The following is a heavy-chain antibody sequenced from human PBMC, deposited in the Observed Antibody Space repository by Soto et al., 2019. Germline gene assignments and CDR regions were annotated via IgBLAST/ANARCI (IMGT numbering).Heavy chain of an antibody. D-gene: IGHD2-15*01. Sequence: DSVKVSCKASGYTFTYYPIHWVRQAPGQRLEWMGWINIGNGNTASSQKFQDRVTITRETSASTAYMELTSLRSEDTAVYYCAREPLCGGRCYDNYFDPWGQG. CDR1: GYTFTYYP. CDR2: INIGNGNT. J-gene: IGHJ5*02. V-gene: IGHV1-3*04. CDR3: AREPLCGGRCYDNYFDP.